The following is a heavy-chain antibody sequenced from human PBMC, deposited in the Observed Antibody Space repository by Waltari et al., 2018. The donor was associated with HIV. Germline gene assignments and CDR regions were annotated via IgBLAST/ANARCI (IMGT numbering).Heavy chain of an antibody. CDR3: ARRVSGYIYDFFDL. J-gene: IGHJ4*02. CDR2: ISGSSDYL. V-gene: IGHV3-21*02. D-gene: IGHD5-18*01. CDR1: GFTVSTYG. Sequence: EVQLVVSGGGLVKPGGSLRLACAASGFTVSTYGMHWVRQAPGKGLEWFSSISGSSDYLYYGDSVKGRFTISRDNAKDSLYLQMNSLRAEDTAIYYCARRVSGYIYDFFDLWGQGTLVTVSS.